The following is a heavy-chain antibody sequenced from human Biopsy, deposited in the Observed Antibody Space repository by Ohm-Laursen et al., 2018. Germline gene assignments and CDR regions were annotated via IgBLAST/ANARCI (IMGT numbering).Heavy chain of an antibody. CDR1: GGTFTRYA. J-gene: IGHJ6*02. D-gene: IGHD2-15*01. CDR3: ARTLVDCTSGTCYDVGDGMDV. V-gene: IGHV1-69*04. CDR2: IISIHDIA. Sequence: GASVTVSCKASGGTFTRYAMHWVRQAPGQGLEWMGRIISIHDIANYAQKFQGRVTITADKSTSTAYMELRNLRSEDTAVYYCARTLVDCTSGTCYDVGDGMDVWGQGTTVIVSS.